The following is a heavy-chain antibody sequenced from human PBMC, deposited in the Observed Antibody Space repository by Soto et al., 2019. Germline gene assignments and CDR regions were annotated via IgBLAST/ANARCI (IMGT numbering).Heavy chain of an antibody. Sequence: GGSLSLSCAASGFTFSSYAMSWVRQAPGKGLEWVSAISGSGGSTYYADSVKGRFTISRDNSKNTLYLQMNSLRAEDTAVYYCAKGSRTKYCSGGSCYSGLRNYGMDVWGQGTTVTVSS. D-gene: IGHD2-15*01. J-gene: IGHJ6*02. CDR3: AKGSRTKYCSGGSCYSGLRNYGMDV. CDR2: ISGSGGST. V-gene: IGHV3-23*01. CDR1: GFTFSSYA.